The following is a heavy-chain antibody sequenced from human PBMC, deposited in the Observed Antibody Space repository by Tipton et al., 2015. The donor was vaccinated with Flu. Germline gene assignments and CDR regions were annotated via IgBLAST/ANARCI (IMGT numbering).Heavy chain of an antibody. J-gene: IGHJ4*02. CDR3: ARAEIGEFDY. V-gene: IGHV4-38-2*01. CDR1: GYSISRGYY. Sequence: GLVKPSETLSLTCAVSGYSISRGYYWGWIRQPPGKGLEWIGSIYHNGDIHFNPSLKSRVPKSVDTSNNRLSLHLTSVTAADTAVYYCARAEIGEFDYWGQGTLVTVSS. D-gene: IGHD2/OR15-2a*01. CDR2: IYHNGDI.